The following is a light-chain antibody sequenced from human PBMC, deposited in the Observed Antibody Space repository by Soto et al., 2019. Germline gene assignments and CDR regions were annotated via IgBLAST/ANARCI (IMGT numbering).Light chain of an antibody. CDR1: QSIGDW. CDR3: QQYNSYSLST. Sequence: DIQMTQSPSTLSASVGDRVTITCRASQSIGDWLAWYQQRPGKAPSLLIYDASVSASGIPTRFSGSGSGTEFTLTLTGLQPDDFATYDCQQYNSYSLSTFGQGTKVEI. CDR2: DAS. J-gene: IGKJ2*01. V-gene: IGKV1-5*01.